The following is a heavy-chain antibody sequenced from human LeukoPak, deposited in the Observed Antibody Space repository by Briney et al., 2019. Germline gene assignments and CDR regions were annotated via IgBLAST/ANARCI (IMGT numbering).Heavy chain of an antibody. CDR3: ARSLRYFDWSDAFDI. Sequence: PSETLSLTCTVSGGSISSYYWSWIRQPPGQGLEWIGYIYYSDRPNYNPSLKSRVTISVDTSKHQCSLKLSSVTAADTAVYYCARSLRYFDWSDAFDIWGQGTMVTVSS. D-gene: IGHD3-9*01. J-gene: IGHJ3*02. V-gene: IGHV4-59*01. CDR1: GGSISSYY. CDR2: IYYSDRP.